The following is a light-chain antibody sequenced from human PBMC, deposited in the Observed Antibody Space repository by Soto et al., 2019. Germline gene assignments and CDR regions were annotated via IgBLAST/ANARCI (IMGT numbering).Light chain of an antibody. CDR1: QSVSSY. CDR3: QQRTNWSSVT. Sequence: EIVLTQSPANLSLSPGDRATLSCRASQSVSSYLAWYQQKPGQAPRLLIYDASNGATGIPARFSGSGSGTDFTLTISSLEPEDFAVYYCQQRTNWSSVTFGGGTKVEIK. CDR2: DAS. J-gene: IGKJ4*01. V-gene: IGKV3-11*01.